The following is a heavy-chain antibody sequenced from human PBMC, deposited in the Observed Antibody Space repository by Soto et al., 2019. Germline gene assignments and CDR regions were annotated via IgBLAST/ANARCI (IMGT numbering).Heavy chain of an antibody. V-gene: IGHV1-18*01. CDR1: GYTFTSYG. CDR3: AREIIGTTVTDY. D-gene: IGHD4-17*01. CDR2: ISAYNGNT. J-gene: IGHJ4*02. Sequence: ASVKLSCKASGYTFTSYGISWVRQAPGQGLEWMGWISAYNGNTNYAQKLQGRVTMTTDTSTSTAYMELRSLRSDDTAVYYCAREIIGTTVTDYWGQGTLVTVSS.